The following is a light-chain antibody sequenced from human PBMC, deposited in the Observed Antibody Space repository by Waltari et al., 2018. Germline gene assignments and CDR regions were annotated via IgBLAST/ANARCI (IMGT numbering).Light chain of an antibody. Sequence: QSGLTQPASVSGSPGQSITISCTGTSSDVGNYNLVSWYQQYPGKAPKLMVYEVTKRTSGVFDRFSGSKSGNTASLTIYGLQSEDEADYYCCSYAGLGIYVFGTGTKVTVL. CDR2: EVT. CDR3: CSYAGLGIYV. CDR1: SSDVGNYNL. V-gene: IGLV2-23*02. J-gene: IGLJ1*01.